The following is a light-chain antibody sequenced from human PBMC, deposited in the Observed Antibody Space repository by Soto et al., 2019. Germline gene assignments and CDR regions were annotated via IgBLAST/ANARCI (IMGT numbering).Light chain of an antibody. CDR2: GAS. V-gene: IGKV3-15*01. J-gene: IGKJ1*01. CDR1: QSLSGN. CDR3: QQYNILWT. Sequence: EIVMTQSPAILSVSPGERVTLSCRASQSLSGNLAWYQQKPGQAPRLLIYGASTRATGIPARFSGSGSGTEFTLTISSLQAEDFAVYYCQQYNILWTFGQGTKVEIK.